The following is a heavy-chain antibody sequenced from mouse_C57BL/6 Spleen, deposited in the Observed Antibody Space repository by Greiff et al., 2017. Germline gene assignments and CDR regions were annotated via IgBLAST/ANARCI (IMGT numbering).Heavy chain of an antibody. CDR2: IYPRDGST. CDR1: GYTFTDHT. D-gene: IGHD2-1*01. CDR3: ARDNGNYVYAMDY. Sequence: VMLVESDAELVKPGASVKISCKVSGYTFTDHTIHWMKQRPEQGLEWIGYIYPRDGSTKYNEKFKGKATLTADKSSSTAYMQLNSLTSEDSAVYFCARDNGNYVYAMDYWGQGTSVTVSS. J-gene: IGHJ4*01. V-gene: IGHV1-78*01.